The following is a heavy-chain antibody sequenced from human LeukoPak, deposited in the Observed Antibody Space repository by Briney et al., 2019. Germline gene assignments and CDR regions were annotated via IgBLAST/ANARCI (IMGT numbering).Heavy chain of an antibody. CDR1: GFTFSSYA. V-gene: IGHV3-30-3*01. Sequence: PGGSLRLSCAASGFTFSSYAMHWVRQAPGKGLEWVAVISYDGSNKYYADSVKGRFTISRDNSKNTLYLQMNSLRAEDTAVYYCARESYTMIVVVGQQDGHDAFDIWGQGTMVTVSS. CDR3: ARESYTMIVVVGQQDGHDAFDI. D-gene: IGHD3-22*01. CDR2: ISYDGSNK. J-gene: IGHJ3*02.